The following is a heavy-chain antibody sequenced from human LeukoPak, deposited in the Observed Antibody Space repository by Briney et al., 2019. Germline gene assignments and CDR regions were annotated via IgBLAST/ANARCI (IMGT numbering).Heavy chain of an antibody. CDR2: ISYDGSNK. Sequence: GGSLRLSCAASGFTFSSYSMHWVRQAPGKGLEWVAVISYDGSNKYYADSVKGRFTISRDNSKNTLYLQMNSLRAEDTAVYYCARGDPDYWGQGTLVTVSS. J-gene: IGHJ4*02. CDR3: ARGDPDY. CDR1: GFTFSSYS. D-gene: IGHD2-21*02. V-gene: IGHV3-30*04.